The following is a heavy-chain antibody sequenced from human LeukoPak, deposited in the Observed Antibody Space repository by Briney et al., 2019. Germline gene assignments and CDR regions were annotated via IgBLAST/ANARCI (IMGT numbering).Heavy chain of an antibody. J-gene: IGHJ6*03. CDR2: IYYSGST. CDR1: GGYISSYY. V-gene: IGHV4-59*08. Sequence: PSETLSLTCTVSGGYISSYYWSWIRQPPGKGLEWIGYIYYSGSTNYNPSLKSRVTIPVDTSKNQSSLKLSSVTAADTAVYYCARHFAFSYYYMDVWGKGTTVTVSS. CDR3: ARHFAFSYYYMDV.